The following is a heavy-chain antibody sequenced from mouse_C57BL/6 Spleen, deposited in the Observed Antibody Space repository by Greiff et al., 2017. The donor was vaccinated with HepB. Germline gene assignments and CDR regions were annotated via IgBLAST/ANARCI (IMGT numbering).Heavy chain of an antibody. Sequence: QVQLQQPGAELVKPGASVKMSCKASGYTFTSYWITWVKQRPGQGLEWIGDIYPGSGSTNYNEKFKSKATLTVDTSSSTAYMQLSSLTSEDTAVYYWAREPIYYGNYVDYWGQGTTLTVSS. CDR1: GYTFTSYW. CDR2: IYPGSGST. CDR3: AREPIYYGNYVDY. V-gene: IGHV1-55*01. J-gene: IGHJ2*01. D-gene: IGHD2-1*01.